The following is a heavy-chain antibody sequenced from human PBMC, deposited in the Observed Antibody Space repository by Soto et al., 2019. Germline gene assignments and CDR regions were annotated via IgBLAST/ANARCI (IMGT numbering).Heavy chain of an antibody. J-gene: IGHJ4*02. CDR1: GFTFSSYA. Sequence: EVQLLESGGGLVQPGGSLRLSCAASGFTFSSYAMSWVRQAPGKGLEWVSAISGSGGSTYYADSVKGRFTISRDNSKNKLYRQMNSLRAEDTAVYYCAKDTSPRWIQLWQFDYWGQGTLVTVSS. D-gene: IGHD5-18*01. V-gene: IGHV3-23*01. CDR2: ISGSGGST. CDR3: AKDTSPRWIQLWQFDY.